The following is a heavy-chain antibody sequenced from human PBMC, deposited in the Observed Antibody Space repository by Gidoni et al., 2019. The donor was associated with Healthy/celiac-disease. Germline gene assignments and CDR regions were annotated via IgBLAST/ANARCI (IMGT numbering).Heavy chain of an antibody. CDR1: GGSFSGYY. D-gene: IGHD6-19*01. V-gene: IGHV4-34*01. CDR3: ARVGRWYSSGLRYYYYYMDV. J-gene: IGHJ6*03. Sequence: QVQLQQWGAGLLKPSETLSLTCAVYGGSFSGYYWSWIRQPPGKGLEWIGEINHSGSTNYNPSLKSRVTISVDTSKNQFSLKLSSVTAADTAVYYCARVGRWYSSGLRYYYYYMDVWGKGTTVTVSS. CDR2: INHSGST.